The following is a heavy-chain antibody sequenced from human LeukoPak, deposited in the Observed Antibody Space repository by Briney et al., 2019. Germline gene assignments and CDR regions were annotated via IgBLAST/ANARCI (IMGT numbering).Heavy chain of an antibody. V-gene: IGHV4-31*03. Sequence: PSETLSLTCTVSGGSISSGGYYWSWIRQHPGKGLEWIGYIYYSGSTYYNPSLKSRVTISVDTSKNQFSLKLSSVTAADTAVYYCASQGSLSGSGSYSLDYWGQGTLVTVSS. J-gene: IGHJ4*02. D-gene: IGHD3-10*01. CDR2: IYYSGST. CDR3: ASQGSLSGSGSYSLDY. CDR1: GGSISSGGYY.